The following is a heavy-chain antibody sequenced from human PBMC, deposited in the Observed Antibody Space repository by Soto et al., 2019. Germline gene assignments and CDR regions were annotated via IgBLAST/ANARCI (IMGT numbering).Heavy chain of an antibody. CDR2: IHYRSKWSS. CDR3: TKKNSGDYYHYRDV. CDR1: GDSVSSNNAA. D-gene: IGHD6-25*01. V-gene: IGHV6-1*01. Sequence: SQTLSLTCAISGDSVSSNNAAWNWLTLSPSRGLEWLGRIHYRSKWSSDYAVSVSSRIIISPDTSRNQFSLQLSSVTPEDTAVFYWTKKNSGDYYHYRDVGGGGTTVPVS. J-gene: IGHJ6*03.